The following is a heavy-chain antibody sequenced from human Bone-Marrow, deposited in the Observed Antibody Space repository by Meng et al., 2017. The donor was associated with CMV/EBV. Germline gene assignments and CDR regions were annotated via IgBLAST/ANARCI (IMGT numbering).Heavy chain of an antibody. D-gene: IGHD4-23*01. CDR3: ARTGVNDYSDY. J-gene: IGHJ4*02. Sequence: GGSLRLSCVGSGFIFNNHSLNWVRQAPGKGLEWVSVIYSGGSTYYADSVKGRFTISRDNSKNTLYLQMNSLRAEDTAVYYCARTGVNDYSDYWGQGMLVTVSS. V-gene: IGHV3-66*02. CDR2: IYSGGST. CDR1: GFIFNNHS.